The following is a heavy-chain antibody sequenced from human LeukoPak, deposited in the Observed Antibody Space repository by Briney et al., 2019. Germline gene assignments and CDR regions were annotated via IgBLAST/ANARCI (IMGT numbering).Heavy chain of an antibody. CDR1: GFTVSSYE. V-gene: IGHV3-48*03. CDR3: AREGHKRPLDY. J-gene: IGHJ4*02. D-gene: IGHD2-21*01. CDR2: MSISGDTI. Sequence: GGSLRLSCAASGFTVSSYEMNWVRQAPGKGLEWVSYMSISGDTISYADSVKGRFTVSRDNAKNSLSLQMNSLRAEDTAIYYCAREGHKRPLDYWGQGTLVTVSS.